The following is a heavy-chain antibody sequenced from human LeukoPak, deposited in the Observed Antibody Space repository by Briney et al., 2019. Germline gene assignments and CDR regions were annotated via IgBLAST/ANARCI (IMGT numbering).Heavy chain of an antibody. CDR2: INHSGNT. J-gene: IGHJ4*02. CDR3: ARDRDTAMAHYFDY. D-gene: IGHD5-18*01. Sequence: SETLSLTCAVYGGSFSGYYWSWIRQPPGKGLEWIGEINHSGNTNYNPSLKSRVTISVDTSKNQFSLKLSSVTAADTAVYYCARDRDTAMAHYFDYWGQGTLVTVSS. V-gene: IGHV4-34*01. CDR1: GGSFSGYY.